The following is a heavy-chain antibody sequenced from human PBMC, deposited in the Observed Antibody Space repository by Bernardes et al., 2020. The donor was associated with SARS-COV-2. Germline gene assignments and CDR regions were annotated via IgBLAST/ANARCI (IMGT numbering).Heavy chain of an antibody. CDR3: ARDLYQLLLVAFKNMGSYYYYGMDV. Sequence: ASVKVSCKASGYTFTSYAMNWVRQAPGQGLEWMGWINTNTGNPTYAQGFTGRFVFSLDTSVSTAYLQISSLKAEDTAVYYCARDLYQLLLVAFKNMGSYYYYGMDVWGQGTTVTVSS. D-gene: IGHD2-2*01. V-gene: IGHV7-4-1*02. CDR2: INTNTGNP. CDR1: GYTFTSYA. J-gene: IGHJ6*02.